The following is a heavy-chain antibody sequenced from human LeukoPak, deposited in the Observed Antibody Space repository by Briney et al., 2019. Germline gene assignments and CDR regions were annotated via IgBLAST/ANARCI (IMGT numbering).Heavy chain of an antibody. D-gene: IGHD5-12*01. CDR1: GFTFSSYE. Sequence: PGGSLRLSCAASGFTFSSYEMNWVRQAPGKGLEWVSYISSSGSTIYYADSVKGRFTISRDNAKNSLYLQMNSLRAEDTAFYYCARVVAMTIDYWGQGTLVTGSS. V-gene: IGHV3-48*03. J-gene: IGHJ4*02. CDR3: ARVVAMTIDY. CDR2: ISSSGSTI.